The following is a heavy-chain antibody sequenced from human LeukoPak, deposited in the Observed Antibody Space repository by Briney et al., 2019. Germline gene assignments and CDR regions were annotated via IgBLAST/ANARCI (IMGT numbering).Heavy chain of an antibody. Sequence: SETLSLTCTVSAGSINTYFWTWVRQPPGKGLEWIGYIYYSGSTNYNPSLKSRVTISVDTSKNQFSLKLSSVTAADTAVYYCARGYSSSWWTGYDYYYYYMDVWGKGTTVTVSS. CDR2: IYYSGST. J-gene: IGHJ6*03. D-gene: IGHD6-13*01. CDR1: AGSINTYF. CDR3: ARGYSSSWWTGYDYYYYYMDV. V-gene: IGHV4-59*01.